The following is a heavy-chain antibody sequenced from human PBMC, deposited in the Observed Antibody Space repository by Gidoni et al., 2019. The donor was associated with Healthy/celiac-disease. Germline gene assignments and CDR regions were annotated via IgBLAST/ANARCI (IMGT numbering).Heavy chain of an antibody. J-gene: IGHJ6*02. CDR3: ARDLPRGKSVYYYYGMDV. CDR1: GFTVSRNY. V-gene: IGHV3-66*02. CDR2: IYSGGST. Sequence: EVQLVESGGGLVQPGGSLRLSCAASGFTVSRNYMSWVRQAPGKGLEWVAVIYSGGSTYYADSVKGRFTISRDNSKNTLYLQMNSLRAEDTAVYYGARDLPRGKSVYYYYGMDVWGQGTTVTVSS.